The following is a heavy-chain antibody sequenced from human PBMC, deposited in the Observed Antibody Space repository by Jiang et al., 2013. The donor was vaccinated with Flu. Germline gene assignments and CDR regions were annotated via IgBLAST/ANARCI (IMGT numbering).Heavy chain of an antibody. D-gene: IGHD5/OR15-5a*01. Sequence: EWIGSIYHTGTTDYYPSLKSQVLISVDTSKNQFSLKVRSVTAADTAVYYCASVFYYFDYWGQGTLVTVSS. J-gene: IGHJ4*02. V-gene: IGHV4-31*01. CDR3: ASVFYYFDY. CDR2: IYHTGTT.